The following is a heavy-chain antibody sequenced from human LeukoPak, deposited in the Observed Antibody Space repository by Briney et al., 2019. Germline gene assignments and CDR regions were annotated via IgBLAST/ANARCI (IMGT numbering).Heavy chain of an antibody. Sequence: GGSLRLSCAAAGFTFNNYAMSWVRQAPGKGLKWVSGISSGGSTYYADSVKGRFTISRDNSKNTLYLQMNSLRAEDTAVYYCASHGGIYLPFDYWGQGTLVTVSS. CDR3: ASHGGIYLPFDY. V-gene: IGHV3-23*01. CDR1: GFTFNNYA. CDR2: ISSGGST. D-gene: IGHD1-26*01. J-gene: IGHJ4*02.